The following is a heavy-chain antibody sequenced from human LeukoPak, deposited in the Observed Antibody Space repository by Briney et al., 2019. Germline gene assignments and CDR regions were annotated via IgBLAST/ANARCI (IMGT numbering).Heavy chain of an antibody. D-gene: IGHD3-3*01. J-gene: IGHJ3*02. Sequence: GGSLRLSCAASGFTFSHHGMHWVRQAPGKGLERVAFIRYEGRNKHYADSVKGRFTISRDNSKNTMYLQMNSLRPEDTAMYYCAKDLFFGVVIITHDAFDIWGQGTMVTVSS. CDR1: GFTFSHHG. V-gene: IGHV3-30*02. CDR2: IRYEGRNK. CDR3: AKDLFFGVVIITHDAFDI.